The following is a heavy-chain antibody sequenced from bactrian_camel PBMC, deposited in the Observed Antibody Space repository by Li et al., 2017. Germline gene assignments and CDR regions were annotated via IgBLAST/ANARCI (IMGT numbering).Heavy chain of an antibody. CDR2: IYTEFLNT. D-gene: IGHD2*01. CDR3: AVADSAGDCYSASEYNY. J-gene: IGHJ4*01. V-gene: IGHV3S1*01. Sequence: QVQLVESGGGSVQPGGSLRLSCTASTYNGDCLGWFRQVPGKEREGVAAIYTEFLNTFYADSVKGRFAVSLNSAKNTLYLHMNSLKPDDTAMYVCAVADSAGDCYSASEYNYWGQGTQVTVS. CDR1: TYNGDC.